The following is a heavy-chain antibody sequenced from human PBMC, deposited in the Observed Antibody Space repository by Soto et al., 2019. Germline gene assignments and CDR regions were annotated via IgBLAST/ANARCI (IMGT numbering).Heavy chain of an antibody. CDR2: IIPIFGTA. CDR3: ARDVIAAAGTAG. J-gene: IGHJ4*02. CDR1: GGTFSSYA. V-gene: IGHV1-69*13. D-gene: IGHD6-13*01. Sequence: SVKVSCKASGGTFSSYAISWVRQAPGQGLEWMGGIIPIFGTANYAQKYQGRVTITADESTSTAYMELSSLRSEDTAVYYCARDVIAAAGTAGWGQGTLVTVSS.